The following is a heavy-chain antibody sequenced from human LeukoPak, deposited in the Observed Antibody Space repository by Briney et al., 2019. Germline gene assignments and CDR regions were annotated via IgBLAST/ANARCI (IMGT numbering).Heavy chain of an antibody. Sequence: GGSLRLSCAASGFTFSSYAMSCVRQAPGKGVEWVSAISGSGGSTYYADSVKGRFTISRDNSKNTLYLQMNSLRAEDTAVYYCAREHYDILTGYLDYWGQGTLVTVSS. J-gene: IGHJ4*02. CDR3: AREHYDILTGYLDY. CDR1: GFTFSSYA. CDR2: ISGSGGST. V-gene: IGHV3-23*01. D-gene: IGHD3-9*01.